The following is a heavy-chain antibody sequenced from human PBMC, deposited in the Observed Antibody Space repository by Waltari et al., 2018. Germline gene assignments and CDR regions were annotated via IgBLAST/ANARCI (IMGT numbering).Heavy chain of an antibody. CDR1: GYTFTDYY. V-gene: IGHV1-69-2*01. Sequence: EVQLVQSGAEVKKPGATVKISCKASGYTFTDYYMHWVQQAPGKGLEWMGRVDPEDGETIYAEKVQGRVTITADTSTDTAYMELSSLRSEDTAVYYCATGGYYDSSGYYPGDYWGQGTLVTVSS. J-gene: IGHJ4*02. CDR3: ATGGYYDSSGYYPGDY. CDR2: VDPEDGET. D-gene: IGHD3-22*01.